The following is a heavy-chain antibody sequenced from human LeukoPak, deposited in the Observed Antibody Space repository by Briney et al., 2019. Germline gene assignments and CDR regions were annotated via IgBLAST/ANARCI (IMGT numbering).Heavy chain of an antibody. CDR1: GFTFNNYW. V-gene: IGHV3-7*01. Sequence: GGSLRLSCAVSGFTFNNYWMTWVRQAPGKGLEWVANIKQDGSEKYYVDSLKGRFTISRDNAKNSLYLQMNSLRAEDTAVYYCAKGREMATIWFFVDYWGQGTLVTVSS. J-gene: IGHJ4*02. D-gene: IGHD5-24*01. CDR3: AKGREMATIWFFVDY. CDR2: IKQDGSEK.